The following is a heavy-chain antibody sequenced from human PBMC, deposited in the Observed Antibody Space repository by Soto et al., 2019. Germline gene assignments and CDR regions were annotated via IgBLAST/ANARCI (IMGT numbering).Heavy chain of an antibody. Sequence: ASVKVSCKASGGTFSSYAISWVRQAPGQGLEWMGGIIPIFGTANYAQKFQGRVTITADESTSTAYMELSSLRSEDTAVYYCARGLHGGDYSSSSSYYYCGMDVWGQGTTVTVSS. CDR1: GGTFSSYA. D-gene: IGHD6-6*01. J-gene: IGHJ6*02. V-gene: IGHV1-69*13. CDR2: IIPIFGTA. CDR3: ARGLHGGDYSSSSSYYYCGMDV.